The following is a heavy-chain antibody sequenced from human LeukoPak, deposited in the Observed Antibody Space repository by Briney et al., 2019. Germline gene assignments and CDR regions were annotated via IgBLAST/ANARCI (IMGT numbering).Heavy chain of an antibody. Sequence: ASVKVSCKVSGYTLTELSMHWVRQTPGKELEWMGGFDPEEGETVFAQKFQGRVTMTEDTSTDTAYMELSSLRSEDSAVYYCATDNILTGYSPKYWGQGTLVTVSS. D-gene: IGHD3-9*01. J-gene: IGHJ4*02. V-gene: IGHV1-24*01. CDR2: FDPEEGET. CDR3: ATDNILTGYSPKY. CDR1: GYTLTELS.